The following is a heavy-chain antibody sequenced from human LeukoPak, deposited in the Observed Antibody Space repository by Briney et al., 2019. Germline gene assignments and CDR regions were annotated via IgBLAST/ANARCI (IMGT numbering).Heavy chain of an antibody. J-gene: IGHJ4*02. CDR3: ARVIEVSPH. Sequence: GGSLRLPCAASGFPFSSYSMNWVRQPPGKGREWVSYISSSSSTIYYADSVKGRFTISRDNAKDSLYLQMNSLRPDDTAVYYCARVIEVSPHWGQGTLVTVSS. V-gene: IGHV3-48*04. CDR2: ISSSSSTI. CDR1: GFPFSSYS.